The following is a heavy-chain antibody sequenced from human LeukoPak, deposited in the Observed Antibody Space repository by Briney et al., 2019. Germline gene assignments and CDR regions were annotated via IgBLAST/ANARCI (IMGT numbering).Heavy chain of an antibody. V-gene: IGHV4-59*01. CDR3: ARSHYYDSWDY. CDR1: GGSISSYY. CDR2: IYYSGST. D-gene: IGHD3-22*01. J-gene: IGHJ4*02. Sequence: SETLSLTCTVSGGSISSYYWSWIRQPPGKGLEWIGYIYYSGSTNYNPSLKSRVPISVDTSKNQFSLKLSSVTAADTAVYYCARSHYYDSWDYWGQGTLVTVSS.